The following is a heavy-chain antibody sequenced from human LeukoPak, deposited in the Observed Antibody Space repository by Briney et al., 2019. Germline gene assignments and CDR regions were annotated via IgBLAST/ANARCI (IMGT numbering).Heavy chain of an antibody. D-gene: IGHD1-1*01. CDR1: GFTVSSNS. CDR2: IYSDNT. J-gene: IGHJ4*02. V-gene: IGHV3-53*01. Sequence: GGSLRLSCTVSGFTVSSNSMSWVRQAPGKGLEWVSFIYSDNTHYSDSVKGRFTISRDDAKSSLYLQMNSLRVDDTAVYYCARDRDWNFDYWGQGTLVTVSS. CDR3: ARDRDWNFDY.